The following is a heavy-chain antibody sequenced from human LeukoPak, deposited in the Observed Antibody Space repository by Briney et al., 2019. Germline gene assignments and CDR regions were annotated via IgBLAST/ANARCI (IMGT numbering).Heavy chain of an antibody. J-gene: IGHJ4*02. Sequence: GGSLRLSCAASGFSVSSNHVSWIRQVPGKGLEWVSVIYSGGNTYYADSVKGRFTISKDNSKNTLYLQMNSLRAEDTAVYYCARDPPLYYWGQGTLVTVSS. CDR1: GFSVSSNH. CDR2: IYSGGNT. CDR3: ARDPPLYY. V-gene: IGHV3-53*01.